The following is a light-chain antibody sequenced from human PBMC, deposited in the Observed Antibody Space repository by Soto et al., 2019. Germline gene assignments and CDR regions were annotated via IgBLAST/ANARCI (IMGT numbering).Light chain of an antibody. V-gene: IGLV1-44*01. Sequence: QSVLTQPPSASGTPGQRVTISCSGSNSNIGSNTVNWYQQLPGTAPKLLIYYDNLRPSGVPDRISGSKSGTSASLAISGLRSDDEADYFCATWDDSLNGFYVFGTGTKVTVL. J-gene: IGLJ1*01. CDR3: ATWDDSLNGFYV. CDR2: YDN. CDR1: NSNIGSNT.